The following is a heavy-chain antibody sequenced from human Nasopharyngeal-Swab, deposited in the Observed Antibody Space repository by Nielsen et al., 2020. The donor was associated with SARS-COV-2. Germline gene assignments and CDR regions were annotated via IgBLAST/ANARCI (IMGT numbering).Heavy chain of an antibody. CDR3: ARISYYDSSGYWPYFDY. J-gene: IGHJ4*02. CDR1: GYTFTNYA. D-gene: IGHD3-22*01. CDR2: INAGNGKT. V-gene: IGHV1-3*01. Sequence: ASVKVSCKASGYTFTNYAIHWVRQAPGQGLEWMGWINAGNGKTKSSQKLQGRVTITRDTSASTAYMELSSLRSEDTAVYYCARISYYDSSGYWPYFDYWGQGTLVTVSS.